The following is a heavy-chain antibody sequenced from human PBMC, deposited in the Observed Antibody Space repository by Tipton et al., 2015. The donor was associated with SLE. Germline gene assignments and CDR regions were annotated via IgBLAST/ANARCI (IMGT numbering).Heavy chain of an antibody. J-gene: IGHJ3*02. Sequence: TLSLTCAVYGGSFSSYYWGWIRQPPGKGLEWIGSIYYSGSTYYNPSLKSRVTISVDTSKNQFSLKLSSVTAADTAVYYCARERYSSSSGDAFDIWGQGTMVTVSS. CDR2: IYYSGST. V-gene: IGHV4-39*07. CDR1: GGSFSSYY. D-gene: IGHD6-6*01. CDR3: ARERYSSSSGDAFDI.